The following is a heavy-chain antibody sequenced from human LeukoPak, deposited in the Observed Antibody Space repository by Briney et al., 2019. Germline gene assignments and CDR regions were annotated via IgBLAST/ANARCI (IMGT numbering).Heavy chain of an antibody. CDR2: MNPNSGNT. V-gene: IGHV1-8*01. CDR1: GYTFTSYD. Sequence: ASVKVSCKASGYTFTSYDINWVRQATGQGLEWMGWMNPNSGNTGYAQKFQGRVTMTRNTSISTAYMELSSLRSEDTAVYYCARVSRYCSSTSCYFAFDWFDPWGQGTLVTVSS. CDR3: ARVSRYCSSTSCYFAFDWFDP. J-gene: IGHJ5*02. D-gene: IGHD2-2*01.